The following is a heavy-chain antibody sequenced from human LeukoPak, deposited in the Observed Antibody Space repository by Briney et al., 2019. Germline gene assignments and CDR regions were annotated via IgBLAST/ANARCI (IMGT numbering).Heavy chain of an antibody. J-gene: IGHJ4*02. CDR1: GFTFSDYG. CDR2: IKQDGSKK. CDR3: TRVGYIDEGIDY. Sequence: GGSLRLSCAASGFTFSDYGMHWVRQAPGKGLEWVANIKQDGSKKSYVDSVKGRFTISRDNAKNSLYLQMNSLRAEDTAIYYCTRVGYIDEGIDYWGQGTLVTVSS. D-gene: IGHD5-24*01. V-gene: IGHV3-7*04.